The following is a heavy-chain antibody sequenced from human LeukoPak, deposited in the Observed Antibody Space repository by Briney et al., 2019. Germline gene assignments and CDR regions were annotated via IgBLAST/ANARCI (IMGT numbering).Heavy chain of an antibody. CDR1: GGSISSGGYY. Sequence: SQTLSLTCTVSGGSISSGGYYWSWIRQHPGKGLEWIGYIYYSGSTYYNPSLKSRVTISVDTSKNQFSLKLSSVTAADTAVYYCARDFRGTGVYWYFDLWGRGTLVTVSS. J-gene: IGHJ2*01. CDR3: ARDFRGTGVYWYFDL. D-gene: IGHD2-8*02. V-gene: IGHV4-31*03. CDR2: IYYSGST.